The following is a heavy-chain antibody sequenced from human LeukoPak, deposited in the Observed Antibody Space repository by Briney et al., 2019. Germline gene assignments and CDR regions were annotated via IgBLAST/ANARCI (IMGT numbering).Heavy chain of an antibody. V-gene: IGHV4-59*08. CDR1: GGSISSYY. Sequence: SETLSLTCTVSGGSISSYYWGWIRQPPGKGLEWIGYIYYSGSTNYNPSLKSRVTISVDTSKNQFSLKLSSVTAADTAVYYCARSISSGYSEHLDYWGQGTLVTVSS. CDR3: ARSISSGYSEHLDY. D-gene: IGHD6-13*01. CDR2: IYYSGST. J-gene: IGHJ4*02.